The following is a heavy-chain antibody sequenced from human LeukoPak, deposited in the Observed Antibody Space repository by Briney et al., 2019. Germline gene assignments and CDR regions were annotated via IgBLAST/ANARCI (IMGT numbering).Heavy chain of an antibody. J-gene: IGHJ4*02. CDR3: ARVGPDYYDRSFDY. D-gene: IGHD3-22*01. CDR2: ISSSSSYI. CDR1: GFTFSSYS. V-gene: IGHV3-21*01. Sequence: GGSLRLSCAASGFTFSSYSMTWVRQAPGKGLEWVSSISSSSSYIYYADSVKGRFTISRDNAKNSLYLQMNSLRAEDTAVYYRARVGPDYYDRSFDYWGQGTLVTVSS.